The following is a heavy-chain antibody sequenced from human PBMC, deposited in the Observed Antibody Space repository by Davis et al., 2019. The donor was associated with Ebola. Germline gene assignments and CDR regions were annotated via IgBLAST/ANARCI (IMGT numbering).Heavy chain of an antibody. Sequence: SLKISCAASGFTFSHYGMHWVRQAPGKGLEWVSVISYDGSDKYYADSVKGRFSISRDDSKNTLFLQMSSLRADDTAVYHCAKGTNRIAVAGMGQNNWGHGTLVTVSS. CDR3: AKGTNRIAVAGMGQNN. CDR2: ISYDGSDK. J-gene: IGHJ4*01. V-gene: IGHV3-30*18. D-gene: IGHD6-19*01. CDR1: GFTFSHYG.